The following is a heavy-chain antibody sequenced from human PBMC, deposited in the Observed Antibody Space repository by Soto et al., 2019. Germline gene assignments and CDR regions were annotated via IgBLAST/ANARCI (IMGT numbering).Heavy chain of an antibody. V-gene: IGHV4-30-2*01. CDR3: AAGGGLPRYY. Sequence: QLQLQESGSGLVKPSQTLSLTCAVSGGSIRSGGYSWSWIRQPPGKGLEWIGYIYHSGSTYYNPSLKSRVTISVDRSKTPFSLKLSSVTAADTAVYYCAAGGGLPRYYWGQGTLVTVSS. CDR2: IYHSGST. J-gene: IGHJ4*02. D-gene: IGHD5-12*01. CDR1: GGSIRSGGYS.